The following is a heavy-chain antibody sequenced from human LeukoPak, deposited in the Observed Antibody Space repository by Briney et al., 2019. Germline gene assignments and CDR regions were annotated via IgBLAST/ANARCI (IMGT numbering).Heavy chain of an antibody. Sequence: SETLSLTCPVSGGSIGSYYWSWIRQPPGKGLGWIGYIDYSGSTKYNPSLKSRVSISEDTSKNQFSLRLTSVTAADTAVYYCARTLYESGACYLFDPWGQGTLVTVSS. J-gene: IGHJ5*02. CDR3: ARTLYESGACYLFDP. CDR2: IDYSGST. V-gene: IGHV4-59*01. CDR1: GGSIGSYY. D-gene: IGHD3-22*01.